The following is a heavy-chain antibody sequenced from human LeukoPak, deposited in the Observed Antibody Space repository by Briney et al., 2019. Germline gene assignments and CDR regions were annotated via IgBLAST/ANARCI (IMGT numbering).Heavy chain of an antibody. J-gene: IGHJ5*02. D-gene: IGHD5/OR15-5a*01. Sequence: GGSLRLSCAASGFTVSSNYMSWVRQAPGKGLEWVSVIYSGGSTYYADSVKGRFTISRDNSKNTLYLQMNSLRAEDTAVYYCASLYGVYDQYNWFDPWGQGTLVTVSS. CDR2: IYSGGST. V-gene: IGHV3-66*01. CDR3: ASLYGVYDQYNWFDP. CDR1: GFTVSSNY.